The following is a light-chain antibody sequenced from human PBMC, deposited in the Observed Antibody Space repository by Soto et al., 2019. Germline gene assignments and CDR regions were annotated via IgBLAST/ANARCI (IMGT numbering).Light chain of an antibody. CDR1: SSNIGSRT. CDR3: AAWDDSLNAYV. CDR2: NNN. V-gene: IGLV1-44*01. J-gene: IGLJ1*01. Sequence: QSVLTQPPSASGAPGQRVTISCSGSSSNIGSRTVNWYQQLPGTAPKLLISNNNQRPSGVPDRFSGSKSGTSASLAISGLQSEDEADYYCAAWDDSLNAYVFGIGPKVTVL.